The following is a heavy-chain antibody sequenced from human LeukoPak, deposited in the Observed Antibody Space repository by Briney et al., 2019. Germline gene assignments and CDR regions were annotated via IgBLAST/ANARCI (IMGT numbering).Heavy chain of an antibody. CDR3: AREFRTTTWSYDAFDL. CDR2: INPTSGRT. CDR1: RYTFTDYY. Sequence: ASVKVSCKPSRYTFTDYYLYSVRQAPGQGLECVCWINPTSGRTNYAQKFHDRVTLARDTSNNTSYMELTRLTSDDTAVYFCAREFRTTTWSYDAFDLWGQGTMVTVSS. J-gene: IGHJ3*01. D-gene: IGHD1/OR15-1a*01. V-gene: IGHV1-2*02.